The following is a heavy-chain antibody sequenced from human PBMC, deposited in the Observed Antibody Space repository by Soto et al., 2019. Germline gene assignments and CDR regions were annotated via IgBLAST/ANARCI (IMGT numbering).Heavy chain of an antibody. CDR2: ISGSGGSP. Sequence: EVQVLESGGVLVQPGGSLRLSCVAPGLIFSNYAMSWVRQAPGKGLEWVSGISGSGGSPHYADSAKGRFTISRDNSKNTLFLQMNTLRAAATAVYYCAREGDITAAFDYWGQGTLVTVSS. CDR3: AREGDITAAFDY. CDR1: GLIFSNYA. V-gene: IGHV3-23*01. J-gene: IGHJ4*02. D-gene: IGHD1-20*01.